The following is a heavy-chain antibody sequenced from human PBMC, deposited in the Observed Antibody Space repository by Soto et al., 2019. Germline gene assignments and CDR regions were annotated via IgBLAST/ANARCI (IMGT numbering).Heavy chain of an antibody. CDR1: GFTFSNYA. Sequence: QVHLVESGGGVVQPGRSLRLSCEASGFTFSNYAMHWVRQAPGKGLEWVALIWYDEINKYYADSVKGRFTISRDNSQNTLFLQMISLRPEDTAVYYCARDLSGPLDYWGQGTPVIVSS. V-gene: IGHV3-33*01. J-gene: IGHJ4*02. CDR2: IWYDEINK. CDR3: ARDLSGPLDY.